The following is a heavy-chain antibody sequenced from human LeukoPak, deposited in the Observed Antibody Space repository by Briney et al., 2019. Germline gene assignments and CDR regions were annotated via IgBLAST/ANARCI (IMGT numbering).Heavy chain of an antibody. CDR1: GYSISSGYY. CDR2: IYHSGST. CDR3: AREQGQLRFIDY. J-gene: IGHJ4*02. V-gene: IGHV4-61*01. D-gene: IGHD5-12*01. Sequence: PSETLSLTCAVSGYSISSGYYWSWIRQPPGKGLEWVGYIYHSGSTDYNPSLKSRVAISLDASKNQFSLKLSSVTAADTAVYYCAREQGQLRFIDYWGQGTLVTVSS.